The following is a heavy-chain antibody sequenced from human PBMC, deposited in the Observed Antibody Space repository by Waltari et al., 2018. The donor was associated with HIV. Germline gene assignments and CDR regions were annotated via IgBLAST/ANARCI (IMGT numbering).Heavy chain of an antibody. CDR3: VKSTFLGVMPADYFDV. CDR1: GASISVYY. V-gene: IGHV4-4*07. J-gene: IGHJ4*02. Sequence: VPVPESGPGLVRPSEPLALTCSVYGASISVYYWRCIRQILAKNGNVAHKWEWLGRMYVGGSPDDRGGVKNRLTMSTDTSKNQVALRLKSVTAADTAIYYCVKSTFLGVMPADYFDVWGPGTLVTVAS. CDR2: MYVGGSP. D-gene: IGHD3-3*02.